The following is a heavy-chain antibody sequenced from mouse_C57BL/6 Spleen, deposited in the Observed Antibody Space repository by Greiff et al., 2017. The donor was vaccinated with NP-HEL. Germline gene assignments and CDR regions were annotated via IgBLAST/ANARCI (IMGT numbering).Heavy chain of an antibody. CDR2: IYPRSGNT. CDR3: SIYYDYDWFAY. J-gene: IGHJ3*01. CDR1: GYTFTSYG. V-gene: IGHV1-81*01. D-gene: IGHD2-4*01. Sequence: VKLVESGAELARPGASVKLSCKASGYTFTSYGISWVKQRTGQGLEWIGEIYPRSGNTYYNEKFKGKATLTADKSSSTAYMELRSLTSEDSAVYFCSIYYDYDWFAYWGQGTLVTVSA.